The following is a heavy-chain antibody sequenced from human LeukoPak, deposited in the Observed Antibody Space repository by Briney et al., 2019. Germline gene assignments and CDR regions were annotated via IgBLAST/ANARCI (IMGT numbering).Heavy chain of an antibody. J-gene: IGHJ4*02. D-gene: IGHD3-3*01. Sequence: PGGSLRLSCAASGFTFSSYWMHWLRQAPGKGLVWVSRINSDGSSTSYADSVKGRFPISRDNAKNTLYPQMNSLRAEDTAVYYCSRGGQWNGYFDYWGQGTLVTVSS. V-gene: IGHV3-74*01. CDR3: SRGGQWNGYFDY. CDR2: INSDGSST. CDR1: GFTFSSYW.